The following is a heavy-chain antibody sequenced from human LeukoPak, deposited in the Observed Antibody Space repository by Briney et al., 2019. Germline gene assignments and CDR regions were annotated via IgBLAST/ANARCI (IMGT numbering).Heavy chain of an antibody. CDR3: ARDQDYYDSSGYYTPFFDY. V-gene: IGHV1-8*03. CDR1: GYTFTNFD. CDR2: MNPNTGNA. Sequence: ASVKVSCKASGYTFTNFDINWVRQATGQGLEWMGWMNPNTGNAGYAQKFQDRVTITWDASITTAYMDLSSLRAEDTAVYYCARDQDYYDSSGYYTPFFDYWGQGTLVTVSS. D-gene: IGHD3-22*01. J-gene: IGHJ4*02.